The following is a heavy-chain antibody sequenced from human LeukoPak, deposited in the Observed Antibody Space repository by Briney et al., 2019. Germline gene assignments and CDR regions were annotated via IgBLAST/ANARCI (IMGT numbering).Heavy chain of an antibody. CDR1: GGSISSYY. D-gene: IGHD6-13*01. Sequence: SETLSLTCIVSGGSISSYYWSWIRQPPGKGLEWIGYVYYTGSTNYNPSLKSRVTISVDTSKNQFSLKLNSVTAADTAVYYCARTAGISAAAYDYWGQGTLATVSS. CDR3: ARTAGISAAAYDY. J-gene: IGHJ4*02. CDR2: VYYTGST. V-gene: IGHV4-59*01.